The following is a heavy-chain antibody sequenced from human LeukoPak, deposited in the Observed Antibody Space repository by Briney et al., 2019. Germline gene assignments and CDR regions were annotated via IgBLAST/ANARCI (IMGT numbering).Heavy chain of an antibody. D-gene: IGHD4-17*01. J-gene: IGHJ4*02. V-gene: IGHV1-3*01. CDR1: GYTFTSYA. CDR3: ARDTVTTESWFDY. Sequence: ASVKVSCKASGYTFTSYAMHWMRQAPGQRLEWMGWINAGNGNTKYSQKFQGRVTITRDTSASTAYMELSSLRSEDTAVYYCARDTVTTESWFDYWGQGTLVTVSS. CDR2: INAGNGNT.